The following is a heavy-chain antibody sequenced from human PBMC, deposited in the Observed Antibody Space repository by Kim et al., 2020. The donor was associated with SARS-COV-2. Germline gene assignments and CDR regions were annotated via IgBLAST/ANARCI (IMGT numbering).Heavy chain of an antibody. D-gene: IGHD3-3*01. CDR3: ARRRPFGVVIIDY. V-gene: IGHV4-39*01. Sequence: YNPALKSRVTISVDTSKNQFSLKLSSVTAADTAVYYCARRRPFGVVIIDYWGQGTLVTVSS. J-gene: IGHJ4*02.